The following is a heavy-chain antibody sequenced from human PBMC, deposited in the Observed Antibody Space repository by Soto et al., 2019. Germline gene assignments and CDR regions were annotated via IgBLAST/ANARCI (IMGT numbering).Heavy chain of an antibody. D-gene: IGHD6-6*01. Sequence: QITLKASGPTLVKPTQPLTLSCTFSVFSLSTSGVDVGWFRQPPGKALEWLALIYWDDDKRYKPSLKSRLTITKGTSRNQVVLTMTNMDPLDTATYYCAHRRPYSNSPEYFFDYWGQGTLVTVSS. J-gene: IGHJ4*02. V-gene: IGHV2-5*02. CDR1: VFSLSTSGVD. CDR2: IYWDDDK. CDR3: AHRRPYSNSPEYFFDY.